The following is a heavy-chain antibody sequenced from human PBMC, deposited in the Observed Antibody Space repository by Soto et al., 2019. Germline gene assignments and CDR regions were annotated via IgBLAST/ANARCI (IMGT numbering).Heavy chain of an antibody. V-gene: IGHV3-23*01. D-gene: IGHD4-17*01. CDR1: GLMFSSYV. J-gene: IGHJ4*02. Sequence: EVQLLESGGGLVQPGWSLRLSCAASGLMFSSYVMSWVRQAPGKGLEWVSGVSGSGSRTYYADSVKGRFSISRDNSRNPLYLQLNSLRAEETAVYYCAVLTTVTDADYWGQGTLVTVPS. CDR3: AVLTTVTDADY. CDR2: VSGSGSRT.